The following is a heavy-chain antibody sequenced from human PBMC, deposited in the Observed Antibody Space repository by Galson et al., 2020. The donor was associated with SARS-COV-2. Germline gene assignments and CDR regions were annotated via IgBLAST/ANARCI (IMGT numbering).Heavy chain of an antibody. CDR2: ISHDGSNP. J-gene: IGHJ4*02. D-gene: IGHD3-10*01. V-gene: IGHV3-30*04. Sequence: QLGESLKISCAASGFTFSSYLMHWVRQAPGKGLEWVAVISHDGSNPYYADSVKGRFTISRDNSKSTLYLQMDSLRAEDTAFYYCANSQDASMVPLDQWGQGALVTVSS. CDR3: ANSQDASMVPLDQ. CDR1: GFTFSSYL.